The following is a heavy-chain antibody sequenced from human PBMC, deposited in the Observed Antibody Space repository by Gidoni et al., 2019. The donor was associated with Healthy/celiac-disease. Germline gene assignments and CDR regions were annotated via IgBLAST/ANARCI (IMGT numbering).Heavy chain of an antibody. V-gene: IGHV3-23*01. CDR1: GFTFSSYA. J-gene: IGHJ4*02. D-gene: IGHD4-17*01. CDR3: AKGLTTVIGLSGLNY. Sequence: EVQLLESGGGLVQPGGSLRLSCAASGFTFSSYAMSWVRQAPGKGLEWVSAISGSGGSTYYADSVKVLFTISRDNSKNTLYLQMNSLRAEDTAVYYCAKGLTTVIGLSGLNYWGQGTLVTVSS. CDR2: ISGSGGST.